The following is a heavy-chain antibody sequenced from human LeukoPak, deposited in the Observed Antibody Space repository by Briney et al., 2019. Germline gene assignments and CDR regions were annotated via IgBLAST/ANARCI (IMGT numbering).Heavy chain of an antibody. V-gene: IGHV3-20*04. CDR2: INWNGAGT. Sequence: GGSLRLSCAASGFTFDDYGMSWVRQAPGKGLEWVSGINWNGAGTAYADSVKGRFTISRDNAKNSLYLQMNSLRAEDTALYYCARSGRGYGSGSYYFDYWGQGTLVTVSS. J-gene: IGHJ4*02. CDR1: GFTFDDYG. D-gene: IGHD3-10*01. CDR3: ARSGRGYGSGSYYFDY.